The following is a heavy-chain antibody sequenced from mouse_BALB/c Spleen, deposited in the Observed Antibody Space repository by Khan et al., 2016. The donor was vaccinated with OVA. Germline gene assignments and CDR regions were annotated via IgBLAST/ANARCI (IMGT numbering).Heavy chain of an antibody. Sequence: QMQLEESGPELKKPGETVKISCKASGYTFTNYGINWVKQAPGKGLKWMGWINTNTGEPTYAEEFKGRFAFSLETSASTAYLQLNNLKNEDTATYFCARGTYSGSNSWVAYWAQGTLVTVAA. V-gene: IGHV9-3*02. J-gene: IGHJ3*01. D-gene: IGHD1-1*01. CDR1: GYTFTNYG. CDR2: INTNTGEP. CDR3: ARGTYSGSNSWVAY.